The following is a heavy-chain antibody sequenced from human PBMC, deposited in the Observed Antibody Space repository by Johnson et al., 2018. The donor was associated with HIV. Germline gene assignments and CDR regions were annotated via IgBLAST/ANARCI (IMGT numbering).Heavy chain of an antibody. CDR1: GFTFSSYT. V-gene: IGHV3-30-3*01. Sequence: QLVESGGGVVQPGRSLRLSCAASGFTFSSYTMHWVRQAPDMGLEWVALISNDGSNKYYADSVKGRYTISRDNSKNTLYLQMNSLRAEDTAVYYCAKDRAARHDAFDIWGQGTMVTVSS. CDR3: AKDRAARHDAFDI. J-gene: IGHJ3*02. D-gene: IGHD6-6*01. CDR2: ISNDGSNK.